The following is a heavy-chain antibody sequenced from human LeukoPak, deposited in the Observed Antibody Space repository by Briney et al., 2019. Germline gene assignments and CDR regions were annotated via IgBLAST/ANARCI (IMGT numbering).Heavy chain of an antibody. CDR2: VSGSGGST. CDR1: GFTFSSYA. J-gene: IGHJ6*03. Sequence: GGSLRLSCAASGFTFSSYAMTWVRQAPGKGLEWVSAVSGSGGSTYYADSVKGRFTISRHNSKNTLYLQMNSLRVEDTAVYYCARGGHSSGWYYYYMDVWGKGTTVTVSS. D-gene: IGHD6-19*01. V-gene: IGHV3-23*01. CDR3: ARGGHSSGWYYYYMDV.